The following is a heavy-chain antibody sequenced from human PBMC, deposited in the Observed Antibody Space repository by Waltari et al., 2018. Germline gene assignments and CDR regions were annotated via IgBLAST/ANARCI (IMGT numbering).Heavy chain of an antibody. Sequence: EVQLVESGGGLIQPGGSLRLSCSASGFTVSSHYMSWVRQAPGKGLEWVSVIYSGGSTYYADSVKGRFTISRDNSKNTLYLQMNSLRAEDTAVYYCARDRYSGLYYFDYWGQGTLVTVSS. J-gene: IGHJ4*02. V-gene: IGHV3-53*01. CDR2: IYSGGST. CDR3: ARDRYSGLYYFDY. CDR1: GFTVSSHY. D-gene: IGHD1-26*01.